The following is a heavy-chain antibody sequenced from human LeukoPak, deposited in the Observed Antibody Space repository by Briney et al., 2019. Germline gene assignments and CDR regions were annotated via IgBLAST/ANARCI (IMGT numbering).Heavy chain of an antibody. CDR2: ISSSGSTI. Sequence: LSLTCAVYGGSFSDYYMSWIRQAPGKGLEWVSYISSSGSTIYYADSVKGRFTISRDNAKNSLYLQMNSLRAEDTAVYYCAREGAFGSYFDYWGQGTLVTVSS. CDR3: AREGAFGSYFDY. D-gene: IGHD1-26*01. V-gene: IGHV3-11*01. J-gene: IGHJ4*02. CDR1: GGSFSDYY.